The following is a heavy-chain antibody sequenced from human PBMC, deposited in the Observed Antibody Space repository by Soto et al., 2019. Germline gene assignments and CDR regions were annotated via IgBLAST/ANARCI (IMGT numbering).Heavy chain of an antibody. D-gene: IGHD4-17*01. CDR1: GGSFSGYY. V-gene: IGHV4-34*01. J-gene: IGHJ6*02. CDR2: INHSGST. CDR3: ASRSTTVVTPGFHYGMDV. Sequence: SETLSLTCAVYGGSFSGYYWSWIRQPPGKGLEWIGEINHSGSTNYNPSLKSRVTISVDTSKNQFSLKLSSVTAADTAVYYCASRSTTVVTPGFHYGMDVWGQGTTVTVSS.